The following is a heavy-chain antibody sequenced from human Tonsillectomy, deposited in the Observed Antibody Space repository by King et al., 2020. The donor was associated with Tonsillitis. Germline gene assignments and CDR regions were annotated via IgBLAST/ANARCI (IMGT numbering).Heavy chain of an antibody. CDR3: ARGGSDIKVRGLIITF. V-gene: IGHV1-46*03. CDR2: INPTTGKT. Sequence: VQLVQSGAELKKPGASVKISCKASGYNFTTFYVHWVRQAPGRGLEWMGIINPTTGKTENAQKFEGRVAMTGDTSTSTAYIELSNLRSDDTAVYFCARGGSDIKVRGLIITFWGQGTLVTVSS. CDR1: GYNFTTFY. J-gene: IGHJ4*02. D-gene: IGHD3-10*01.